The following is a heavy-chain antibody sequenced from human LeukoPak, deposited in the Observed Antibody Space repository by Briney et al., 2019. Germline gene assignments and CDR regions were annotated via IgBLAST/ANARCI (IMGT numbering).Heavy chain of an antibody. CDR1: GYTFTSYD. Sequence: ASVKVSCKASGYTFTSYDINWVRQATGQGLEWMGWMNPNSGGTNYAQKFQGRATMTRDTSISTAYMELSRLRSDDTAVYYCAREIDYGDYVRYFDYWGQGTLVTVSS. J-gene: IGHJ4*02. CDR2: MNPNSGGT. CDR3: AREIDYGDYVRYFDY. V-gene: IGHV1-2*02. D-gene: IGHD4-17*01.